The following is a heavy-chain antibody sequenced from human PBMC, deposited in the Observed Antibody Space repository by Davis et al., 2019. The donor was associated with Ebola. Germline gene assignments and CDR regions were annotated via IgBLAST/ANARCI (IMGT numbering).Heavy chain of an antibody. J-gene: IGHJ4*02. CDR1: GYTFTSYG. CDR2: ISAYNGNT. CDR3: ARDPEVGPTSGWTKHAFDY. D-gene: IGHD6-19*01. V-gene: IGHV1-18*01. Sequence: ASVKVSCKASGYTFTSYGISWVRQAPGQGLEWMGWISAYNGNTNYAQKLQGRVTMTTDTSTSTAYMELRSLRSDDTAVYYCARDPEVGPTSGWTKHAFDYWGQGTLVTVSS.